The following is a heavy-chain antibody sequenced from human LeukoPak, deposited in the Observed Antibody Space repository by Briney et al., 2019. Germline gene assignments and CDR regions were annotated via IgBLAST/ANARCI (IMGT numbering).Heavy chain of an antibody. CDR1: GFSFSAAW. V-gene: IGHV3-7*01. J-gene: IGHJ4*02. Sequence: GGSLRLSCEASGFSFSAAWMTRVRQAPGKGLEWVATIKNDGSDKYYVDSVKGRFTLSRDNAKNLVYLQMNSLRVEDAAVYYCVNLGYSDGGQGTLATVSS. CDR3: VNLGYSD. D-gene: IGHD5-12*01. CDR2: IKNDGSDK.